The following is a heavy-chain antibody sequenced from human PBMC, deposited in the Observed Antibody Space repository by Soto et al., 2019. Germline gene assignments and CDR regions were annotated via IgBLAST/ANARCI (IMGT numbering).Heavy chain of an antibody. Sequence: GGSLRLSCAASGFTFSSYGMHWVRQAPGKGLEWVAVLWYDGSNKYYADSVKGRFTISRDTSKNTLYLQMNSLRAEDTAVYYCARDLYGDPYYFDYWGQGTLVTVSS. CDR2: LWYDGSNK. J-gene: IGHJ4*02. CDR3: ARDLYGDPYYFDY. V-gene: IGHV3-33*01. CDR1: GFTFSSYG. D-gene: IGHD4-17*01.